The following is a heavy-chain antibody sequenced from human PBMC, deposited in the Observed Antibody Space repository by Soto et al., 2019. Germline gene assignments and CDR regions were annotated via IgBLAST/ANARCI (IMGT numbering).Heavy chain of an antibody. CDR1: GGSISSYY. CDR3: STEGREIGY. J-gene: IGHJ4*01. V-gene: IGHV4-59*01. CDR2: IYYSGST. Sequence: QVQLQESGPGLVKPSETLSLTCTVSGGSISSYYWSWIRQPPGKGLEWIGYIYYSGSTNYNPSLKYRVTIAVDTSKSQCPLRLGSVTAADTAVYYCSTEGREIGYWGQGTRVTVSS.